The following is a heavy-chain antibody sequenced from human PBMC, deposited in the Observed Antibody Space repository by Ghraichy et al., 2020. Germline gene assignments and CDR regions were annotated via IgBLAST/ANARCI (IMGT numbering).Heavy chain of an antibody. CDR2: IYYSGST. V-gene: IGHV4-39*01. CDR3: ARHVSDSRPDFDY. D-gene: IGHD3-22*01. J-gene: IGHJ4*01. CDR1: GGSISSSSYY. Sequence: SETLSLTCTVSGGSISSSSYYWGWIRQPPGKGLEWIGSIYYSGSTYYNPSLKSRVTISVDTSKNQFSLKLSSVTAADTAVYYCARHVSDSRPDFDYWGRNPGHRLL.